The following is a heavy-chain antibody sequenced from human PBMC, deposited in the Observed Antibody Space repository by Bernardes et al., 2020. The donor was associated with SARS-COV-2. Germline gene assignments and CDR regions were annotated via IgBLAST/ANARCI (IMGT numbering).Heavy chain of an antibody. J-gene: IGHJ4*02. CDR2: ISGSSRFI. Sequence: GGSLRLSCAASGFTFRSSTMNWVRKAPGKGLEWVSSISGSSRFIHYADSVKGRFIISRETAKNLLYLQMNSLRAEDTAVYYCARDSDWGQGTLVTVSS. CDR1: GFTFRSST. CDR3: ARDSD. V-gene: IGHV3-21*06.